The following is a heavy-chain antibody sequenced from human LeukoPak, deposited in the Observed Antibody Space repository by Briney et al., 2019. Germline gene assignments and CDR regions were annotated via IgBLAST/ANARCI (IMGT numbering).Heavy chain of an antibody. CDR2: INPNSGDT. V-gene: IGHV1-2*04. D-gene: IGHD3-16*01. CDR3: ARGHSRLGFDY. CDR1: GYTFTSYD. J-gene: IGHJ4*02. Sequence: ASVKVSCKASGYTFTSYDFNWVRQAPGHGLEWMGWINPNSGDTNRAQKFQGWVTLTRDTSVSTAYMELSRLRSDDKAVYYCARGHSRLGFDYWGQGTLVTVSS.